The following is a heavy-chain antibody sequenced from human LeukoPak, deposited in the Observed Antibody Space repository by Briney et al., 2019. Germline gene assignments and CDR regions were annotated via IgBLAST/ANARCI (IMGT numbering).Heavy chain of an antibody. V-gene: IGHV1-69-2*01. CDR3: ATLRPPDIVVVPAAISAPPNWFDP. CDR2: VDPEDGET. J-gene: IGHJ5*02. D-gene: IGHD2-2*01. Sequence: GASVKVSCKVSGYTFTDYYMHWVQQAPGKGLEWMGLVDPEDGETIYAEKFQGRVTITADTSTDTAYMELSSLRSEDTAVYYCATLRPPDIVVVPAAISAPPNWFDPWGQGTLVTVSS. CDR1: GYTFTDYY.